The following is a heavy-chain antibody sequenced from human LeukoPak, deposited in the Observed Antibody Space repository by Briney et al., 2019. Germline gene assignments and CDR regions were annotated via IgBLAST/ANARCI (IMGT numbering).Heavy chain of an antibody. Sequence: PGGSLRLSCAASGFTFSTYWMAWVRQAPGKGPEWVANIKGDESAKHQADSVKGRFTISRDNVQNSLYLQMNSLSADDTGVYYCATTTSSAWMPFDYWGQGTLVAVSS. J-gene: IGHJ4*02. CDR1: GFTFSTYW. CDR2: IKGDESAK. CDR3: ATTTSSAWMPFDY. V-gene: IGHV3-7*01. D-gene: IGHD6-19*01.